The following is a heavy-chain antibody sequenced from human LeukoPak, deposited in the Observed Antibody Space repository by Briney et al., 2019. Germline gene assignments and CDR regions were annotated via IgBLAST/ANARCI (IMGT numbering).Heavy chain of an antibody. CDR1: GDSISSGGYY. CDR2: IYHSGST. V-gene: IGHV4-30-2*05. CDR3: ASAAWNYYGSGSYLFDY. D-gene: IGHD3-10*01. J-gene: IGHJ4*01. Sequence: PSETLSLTCAVSGDSISSGGYYWSWIRQPPGKGLEWIGYIYHSGSTYYNPSLKSRVTISVDTSKNQFSLKLSSVTAADTAVYYCASAAWNYYGSGSYLFDYWGQGTLVTVSS.